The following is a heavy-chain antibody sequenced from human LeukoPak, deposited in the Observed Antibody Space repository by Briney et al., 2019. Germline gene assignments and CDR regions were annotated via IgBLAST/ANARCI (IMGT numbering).Heavy chain of an antibody. V-gene: IGHV3-23*01. J-gene: IGHJ4*02. D-gene: IGHD6-13*01. Sequence: GGSLRLSCVASGFTFSTYTMAWVRQAPGGGLEWVSGISDNGGRTYYADSVKGRFAISRHNSKNTLYLQMNSLRAEDTAVYYCARDFRLGSSFDWGQGTLVTVSS. CDR2: ISDNGGRT. CDR1: GFTFSTYT. CDR3: ARDFRLGSSFD.